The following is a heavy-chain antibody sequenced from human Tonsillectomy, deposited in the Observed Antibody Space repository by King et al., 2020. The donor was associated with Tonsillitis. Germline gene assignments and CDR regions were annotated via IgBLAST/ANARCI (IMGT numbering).Heavy chain of an antibody. CDR1: GYTFTSYA. CDR2: INAGNGNT. V-gene: IGHV1-3*01. D-gene: IGHD2-15*01. Sequence: QLVQSGAEVKKPGASVKVSCKASGYTFTSYAMHWVRQAPGQRLEWMGWINAGNGNTKYSQKFQGRVTITRDTSASTAYMELSSLRSEDTAVYYCASRGSGYCSGGSCYDWYFDLWGRGTLVTVSS. CDR3: ASRGSGYCSGGSCYDWYFDL. J-gene: IGHJ2*01.